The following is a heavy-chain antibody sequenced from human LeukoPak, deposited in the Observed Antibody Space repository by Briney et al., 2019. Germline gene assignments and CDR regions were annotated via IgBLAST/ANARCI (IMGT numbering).Heavy chain of an antibody. J-gene: IGHJ4*02. CDR3: ARGWGMITFGGVIVNSFDY. CDR2: IYSGGNT. Sequence: GGSLRLSCTVSGFTVSSNSMSWVRQAPGKGLEWVSFIYSGGNTHYSDSVKGRFTISRDNAKNSLYLQMNSLRAEDTAVYYCARGWGMITFGGVIVNSFDYWGQGTLVTVSS. D-gene: IGHD3-16*02. CDR1: GFTVSSNS. V-gene: IGHV3-53*01.